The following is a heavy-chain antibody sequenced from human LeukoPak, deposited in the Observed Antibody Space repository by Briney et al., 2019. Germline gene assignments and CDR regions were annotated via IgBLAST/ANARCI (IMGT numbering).Heavy chain of an antibody. D-gene: IGHD1-26*01. J-gene: IGHJ3*02. CDR3: ARRRDSGGAFDI. Sequence: GGSLRLSCAASGFTFSSYAMSWVRQAPGKGLEWVSGINWNGGSTGYADSVKGRFTISRDNAKNSLYLQMNSLRAEDTALYHCARRRDSGGAFDIWGQGTMVTVSS. CDR2: INWNGGST. CDR1: GFTFSSYA. V-gene: IGHV3-20*01.